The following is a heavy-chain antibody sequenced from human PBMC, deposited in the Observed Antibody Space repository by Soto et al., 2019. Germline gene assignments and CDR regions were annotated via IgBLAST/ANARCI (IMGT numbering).Heavy chain of an antibody. CDR3: SKDRGYCSSTSCYINYYYYMDV. D-gene: IGHD2-2*02. CDR2: ISGSGGST. CDR1: GFTFSSYA. J-gene: IGHJ6*03. V-gene: IGHV3-23*01. Sequence: GGSLRLSCAASGFTFSSYAMSWVRQAPGKGLEWVSAISGSGGSTYYADSVKGRCTISRDNSKNTLYLQMNSLRAEDTAVYYCSKDRGYCSSTSCYINYYYYMDVWGKGTTVTVSS.